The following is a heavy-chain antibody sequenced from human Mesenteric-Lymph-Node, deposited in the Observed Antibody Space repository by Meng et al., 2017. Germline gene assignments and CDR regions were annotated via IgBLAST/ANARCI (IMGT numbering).Heavy chain of an antibody. CDR3: ASAYYEGESASHDY. CDR2: ISYDGSNK. CDR1: GFTFSNYA. J-gene: IGHJ4*02. Sequence: GESLKISCAASGFTFSNYAMSWVRQAPGKGLEWVAVISYDGSNKYYADSVKGRFTISRDNSKNTLYLQMNSLRAEDTAVYYCASAYYEGESASHDYWGQGTLVTVSS. V-gene: IGHV3-30*04. D-gene: IGHD1-26*01.